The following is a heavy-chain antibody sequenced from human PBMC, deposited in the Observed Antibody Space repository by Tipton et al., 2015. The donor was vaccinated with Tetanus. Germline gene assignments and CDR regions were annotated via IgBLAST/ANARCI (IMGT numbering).Heavy chain of an antibody. CDR2: INPSGGST. J-gene: IGHJ5*02. CDR3: ARGRYYDSSGYYADFSP. Sequence: QSGPEVKKPGASVKVSCKASGYTFTSYYMHWVRQAPGQGLEWMGIINPSGGSTSYAQKFQGRATMTRDTSTSTVYMELSSLRSEDTAVYYCARGRYYDSSGYYADFSPWGQGTLVTVSS. D-gene: IGHD3-22*01. V-gene: IGHV1-46*01. CDR1: GYTFTSYY.